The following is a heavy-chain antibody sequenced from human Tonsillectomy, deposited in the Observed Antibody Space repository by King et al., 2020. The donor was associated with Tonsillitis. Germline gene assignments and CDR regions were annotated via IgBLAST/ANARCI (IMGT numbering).Heavy chain of an antibody. CDR1: GYTFTNYG. V-gene: IGHV1-18*04. Sequence: VQLVESGAEVKKPGASVKVSCKASGYTFTNYGISWVRQAPGQGLEWMGWISAYSGNTNYAQKLQGRVTMTTDTSTSTAYMELRSLRSDDTAVYYCARSDYYDSSGYYVFRYWGQGTLVTVSS. CDR3: ARSDYYDSSGYYVFRY. J-gene: IGHJ4*02. CDR2: ISAYSGNT. D-gene: IGHD3-22*01.